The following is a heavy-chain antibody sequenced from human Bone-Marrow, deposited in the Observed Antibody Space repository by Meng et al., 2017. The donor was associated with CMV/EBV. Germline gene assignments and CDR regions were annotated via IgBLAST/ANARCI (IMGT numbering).Heavy chain of an antibody. V-gene: IGHV1-2*02. CDR3: ARPIYENYGMDV. Sequence: SCKASGYTFTGYYMHWVRQAPGQGLEWMGWIDPNSGGTNYAQKFQGRVTMTRDTSISTVYIELSRLRSDDTAMYYCARPIYENYGMDVWGQGTLVTVSS. J-gene: IGHJ6*02. CDR1: GYTFTGYY. CDR2: IDPNSGGT. D-gene: IGHD2-2*02.